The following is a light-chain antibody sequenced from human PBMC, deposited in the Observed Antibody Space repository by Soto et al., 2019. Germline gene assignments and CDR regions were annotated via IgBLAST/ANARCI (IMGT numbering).Light chain of an antibody. CDR1: QSILYSSNNKNY. J-gene: IGKJ4*01. V-gene: IGKV4-1*01. CDR2: WAS. CDR3: QQYYNTPPT. Sequence: DIVMTQSPDSLAVSLGERATINCKSSQSILYSSNNKNYLAWYQQKPGQPPKLLIYWASSRESGVPDRFSGSGSGTDFTLTISSLQAEDVALYYCQQYYNTPPTFGGGTKVEIK.